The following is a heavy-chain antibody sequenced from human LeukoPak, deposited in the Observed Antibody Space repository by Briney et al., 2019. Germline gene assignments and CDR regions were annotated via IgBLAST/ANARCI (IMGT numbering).Heavy chain of an antibody. J-gene: IGHJ4*02. Sequence: SKTLSLTCAVYGGSFSGYYWSWIRQPPGKGLEWIGEINHSGSTNYNPSLKSRVTISVDTSKNQFSLKLSSVTAADTAVYYCARMPLVGHTAMAYFDYWGQGTLVTVSS. CDR1: GGSFSGYY. CDR2: INHSGST. V-gene: IGHV4-34*01. D-gene: IGHD5-18*01. CDR3: ARMPLVGHTAMAYFDY.